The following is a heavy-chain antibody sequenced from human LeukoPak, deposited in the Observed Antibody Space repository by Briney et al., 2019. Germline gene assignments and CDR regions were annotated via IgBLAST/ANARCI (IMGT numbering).Heavy chain of an antibody. D-gene: IGHD5-12*01. CDR2: IYYSGST. J-gene: IGHJ4*02. CDR1: GGSVSSGSYY. CDR3: ATMPAYSGYEFDY. Sequence: SETLSLTCTVSGGSVSSGSYYRRWIRQPPGKGLEWIAYIYYSGSTNYNPSLKSRVTISVDTSKNQFSLKLTSVTAADTAVYYCATMPAYSGYEFDYWGQGTLVTVSS. V-gene: IGHV4-61*01.